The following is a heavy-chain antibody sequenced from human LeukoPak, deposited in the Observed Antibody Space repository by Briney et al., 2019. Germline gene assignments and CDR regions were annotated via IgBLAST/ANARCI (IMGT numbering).Heavy chain of an antibody. Sequence: TSSETLSLTCTVSGGSISSYYWSWIRQPPGKGLEWIGYIYYSGSTNYNPSLKSRVTMSVDTSKNQFSLKLSSVTAADTAVYYCATSSITGTIVYWGQGTLVTVSS. CDR1: GGSISSYY. V-gene: IGHV4-59*12. D-gene: IGHD1-7*01. CDR3: ATSSITGTIVY. CDR2: IYYSGST. J-gene: IGHJ4*02.